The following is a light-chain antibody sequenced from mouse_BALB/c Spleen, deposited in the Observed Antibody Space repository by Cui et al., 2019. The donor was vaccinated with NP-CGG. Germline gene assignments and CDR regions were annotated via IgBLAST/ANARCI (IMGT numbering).Light chain of an antibody. V-gene: IGLV1*01. CDR2: DTN. J-gene: IGLJ1*01. CDR3: ALWYSNHWV. CDR1: TGAVKTSNY. Sequence: AVATQESAPFTPPAETFPLTRRSSTGAVKTSNYANWVQKKPDHLFTGLIDDTNNRAPGVPARFSSSLIGDKAALTITGAQTEDEAIYFCALWYSNHWVFGGGTKLTVL.